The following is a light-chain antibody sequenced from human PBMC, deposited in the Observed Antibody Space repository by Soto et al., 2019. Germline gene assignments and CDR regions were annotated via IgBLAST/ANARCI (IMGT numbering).Light chain of an antibody. CDR1: QSVSTN. CDR2: RAS. Sequence: EVVMTQSPTTLSVSPGERATLSCRASQSVSTNLAWYQQKPGQPPSLLIYRASTRATGIPARFSGSGSGTEFTLTISSLQSEDFAVYYCQQCNDSPLTFGGGTKVEIK. J-gene: IGKJ4*01. CDR3: QQCNDSPLT. V-gene: IGKV3-15*01.